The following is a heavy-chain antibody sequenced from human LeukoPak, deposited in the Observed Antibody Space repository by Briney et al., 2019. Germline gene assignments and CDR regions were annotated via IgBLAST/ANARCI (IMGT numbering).Heavy chain of an antibody. CDR3: AKANGHRVMGGYFDY. Sequence: GGSLRLSCAASGFTFSSYGMHWVRQAPGKGLEWVAVISYDGSNKYYADSVKGRFTISRDNSKNTLYLQMNSLRAEDTAVYYCAKANGHRVMGGYFDYWGQGTLVTVSS. CDR2: ISYDGSNK. D-gene: IGHD3-16*01. CDR1: GFTFSSYG. J-gene: IGHJ4*02. V-gene: IGHV3-30*18.